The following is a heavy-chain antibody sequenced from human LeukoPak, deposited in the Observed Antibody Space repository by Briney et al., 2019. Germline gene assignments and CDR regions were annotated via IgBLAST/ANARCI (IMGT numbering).Heavy chain of an antibody. J-gene: IGHJ4*02. CDR1: GGSVSSGSYY. CDR2: IYYSGST. Sequence: SETLSLTCTVSGGSVSSGSYYWSWIRQPPGKGLEWIGYIYYSGSTNYNPSLKSRVTISVDTSKNQFSLKLSSVTAADTAVYYCARDWDYWGRGTLVTVSS. V-gene: IGHV4-61*01. CDR3: ARDWDY.